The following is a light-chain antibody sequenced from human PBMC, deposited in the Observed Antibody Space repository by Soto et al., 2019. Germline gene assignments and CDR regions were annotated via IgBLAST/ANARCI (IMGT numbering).Light chain of an antibody. CDR3: SSYAGSNNLGV. V-gene: IGLV2-8*01. CDR2: EVS. J-gene: IGLJ2*01. CDR1: SSDVGSYKY. Sequence: QSALTQPPSASGSPGQSVTISCTGTSSDVGSYKYVSWYQHHPGKAPKLMIYEVSKRPSGVPDRFSGSKSGNTASLTVSGLQAEDEADYYCSSYAGSNNLGVFGGGTKLTVL.